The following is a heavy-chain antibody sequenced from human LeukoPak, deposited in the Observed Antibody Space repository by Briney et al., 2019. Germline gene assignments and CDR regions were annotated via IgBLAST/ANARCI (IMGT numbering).Heavy chain of an antibody. CDR1: GGSITSSNW. D-gene: IGHD4-23*01. Sequence: SGTLSLTCAVSGGSITSSNWWPWVRQPPEKGLEWIGEIYHSGSTNYNSSLKSRVTISVDKSKNQFSLKVTSVTAADTAVYYCARNGGNSDVDDWGQGTLVTVSS. CDR2: IYHSGST. J-gene: IGHJ4*02. V-gene: IGHV4-4*02. CDR3: ARNGGNSDVDD.